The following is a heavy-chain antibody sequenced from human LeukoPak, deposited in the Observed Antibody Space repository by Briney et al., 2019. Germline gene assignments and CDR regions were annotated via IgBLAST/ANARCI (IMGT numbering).Heavy chain of an antibody. V-gene: IGHV3-21*01. J-gene: IGHJ4*02. CDR3: ARGGIYSQGFDY. Sequence: GGSLRLSCAASGFIFSTYWMTWVRQAPGKGLEWVSSISTTSDYIHYADSLKGRVAISRDNAKNSLYLQMNSLRAEDTAVYYCARGGIYSQGFDYWGQGSLVTVSS. CDR2: ISTTSDYI. CDR1: GFIFSTYW. D-gene: IGHD6-13*01.